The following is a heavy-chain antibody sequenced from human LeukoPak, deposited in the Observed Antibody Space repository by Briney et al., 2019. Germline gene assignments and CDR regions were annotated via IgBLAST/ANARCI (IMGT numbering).Heavy chain of an antibody. CDR2: VKQDGSEK. J-gene: IGHJ4*02. D-gene: IGHD3-10*01. Sequence: GGSLRLSCAVSGLTFSISGIHWVRQAPGKGLEWVANVKQDGSEKNYVDFVKGRFTISRDNAKNSLYLQMNSLRAEDTAVYYCASSPGAYFDYWGQGTLVTVSS. CDR1: GLTFSISG. CDR3: ASSPGAYFDY. V-gene: IGHV3-7*01.